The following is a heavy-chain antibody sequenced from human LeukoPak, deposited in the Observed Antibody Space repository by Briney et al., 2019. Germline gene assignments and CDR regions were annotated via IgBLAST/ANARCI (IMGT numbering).Heavy chain of an antibody. CDR2: ISGSGGST. CDR1: GFTFSTNA. V-gene: IGHV3-23*01. J-gene: IGHJ4*02. CDR3: AGSSSWYRTTSDY. D-gene: IGHD6-13*01. Sequence: GGSLRLSCAASGFTFSTNAMSWVRQAPGKGLEWVSTISGSGGSTYYADSVKGRFTISRDNSKNTLYLQMNSLRAEDTAVYYCAGSSSWYRTTSDYWGQGTLVTVSS.